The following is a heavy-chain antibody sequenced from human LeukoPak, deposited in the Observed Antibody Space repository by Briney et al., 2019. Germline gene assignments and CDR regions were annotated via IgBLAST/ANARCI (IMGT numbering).Heavy chain of an antibody. Sequence: KPSETLSLTCAVSGGSISSYYWSWIRQPAGKGLEWIGRIYTSGSTNYNPSLKSRVTMSVDTSKNQFSLKLSSVTAADTAVYYCARNYYDSSFIYYYYYMDVWGKGTTVTVSS. CDR2: IYTSGST. CDR3: ARNYYDSSFIYYYYYMDV. D-gene: IGHD3-22*01. J-gene: IGHJ6*03. V-gene: IGHV4-4*07. CDR1: GGSISSYY.